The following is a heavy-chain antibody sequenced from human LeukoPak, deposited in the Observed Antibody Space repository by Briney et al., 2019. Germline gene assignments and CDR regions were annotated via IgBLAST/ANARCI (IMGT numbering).Heavy chain of an antibody. V-gene: IGHV3-7*03. J-gene: IGHJ4*02. CDR3: VRDDRGIAMGSRDH. Sequence: QPGGSLRLSCAASGFTFSNYWMIWVRQAPGKGLEWVATINPHGTEKRYVDSVKGRFTISRDNGKNSLYLQMNSLRAEDTAVYYCVRDDRGIAMGSRDHGAQGSLVTVSS. CDR2: INPHGTEK. D-gene: IGHD6-19*01. CDR1: GFTFSNYW.